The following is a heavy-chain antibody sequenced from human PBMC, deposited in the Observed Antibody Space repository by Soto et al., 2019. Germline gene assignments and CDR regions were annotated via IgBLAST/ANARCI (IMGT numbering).Heavy chain of an antibody. Sequence: QKISWKGSGYSFTSWIAWVRQMPGKGLEWMGAIYPVNSQTEYSPSLQGQVTFSADKSINTAYLHWSNLKASDTAMYYCASHPTTPGYYAMEVWGQGTTVTVFS. CDR2: IYPVNSQT. J-gene: IGHJ6*02. CDR1: GYSFTSW. V-gene: IGHV5-51*01. CDR3: ASHPTTPGYYAMEV. D-gene: IGHD6-13*01.